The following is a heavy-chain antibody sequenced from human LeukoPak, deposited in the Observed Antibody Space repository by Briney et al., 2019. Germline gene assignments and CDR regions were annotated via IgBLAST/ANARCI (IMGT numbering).Heavy chain of an antibody. D-gene: IGHD3-3*01. CDR2: IDPSGGST. Sequence: GASVKVSCKASGYTFTSYYMHWLRQAPGQGLEWMGIIDPSGGSTSYAQKFQGRVTMTRDTSTSTVYMELSSRRSEDTAVYYCAREIVYDFWSGTALLNYYDGMDVWGQGTTVTVSS. CDR3: AREIVYDFWSGTALLNYYDGMDV. J-gene: IGHJ6*02. CDR1: GYTFTSYY. V-gene: IGHV1-46*01.